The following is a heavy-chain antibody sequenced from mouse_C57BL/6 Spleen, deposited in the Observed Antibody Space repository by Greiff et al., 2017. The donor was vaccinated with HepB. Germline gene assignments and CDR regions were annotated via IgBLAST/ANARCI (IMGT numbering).Heavy chain of an antibody. D-gene: IGHD3-2*02. J-gene: IGHJ4*01. CDR1: GFTFSSYT. Sequence: EVQGVESGGGLVKPGGSLKLSCAASGFTFSSYTMSWVRQTPEKRLEWVATISGGGGNTYYPDSVKGRFTISRDNAKNTLYLQMSSLRSEDTALYYCARKGREKTDSSGSPYAMDYWGQGTSVTVSS. V-gene: IGHV5-9*01. CDR2: ISGGGGNT. CDR3: ARKGREKTDSSGSPYAMDY.